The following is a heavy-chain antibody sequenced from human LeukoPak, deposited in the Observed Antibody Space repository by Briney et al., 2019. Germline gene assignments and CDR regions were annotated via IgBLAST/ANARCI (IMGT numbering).Heavy chain of an antibody. CDR1: GYTFTGYY. CDR2: INPNSGGT. V-gene: IGHV1-2*06. D-gene: IGHD1-26*01. Sequence: ASVKVSCKASGYTFTGYYMHWVRQAPGQGLEWMGRINPNSGGTNYAQKFQGRVTMTRDTSISTAYMELSRLRSDDTAVYYCARVVTGSYYTDYWGQGTLVTVSS. J-gene: IGHJ4*02. CDR3: ARVVTGSYYTDY.